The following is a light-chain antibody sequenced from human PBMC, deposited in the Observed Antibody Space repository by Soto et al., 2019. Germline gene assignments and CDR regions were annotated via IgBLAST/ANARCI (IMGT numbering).Light chain of an antibody. CDR2: GAS. CDR1: QSVNSIY. V-gene: IGKV3D-20*02. Sequence: EIVLTQSPGTLSLSPVERATLSCRASQSVNSIYLAWYQQKPGQAPRLLIYGASSRATGIPARFSGSGSGTDFTLTISSLEPEDFAVYYCQHRSNWPPYTFGQGTKVDIK. CDR3: QHRSNWPPYT. J-gene: IGKJ2*01.